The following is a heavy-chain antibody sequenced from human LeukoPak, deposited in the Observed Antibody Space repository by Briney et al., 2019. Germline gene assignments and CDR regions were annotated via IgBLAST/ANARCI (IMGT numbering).Heavy chain of an antibody. V-gene: IGHV1-2*02. CDR1: GYTFTGYY. CDR2: INPDSGGT. Sequence: ASVKVSCKASGYTFTGYYIHWVRQAPGQGLEWMEWINPDSGGTYYAQKFQGRVTMTRDTSISTAYMELSRLRSDDTAVYYCAKRGSRAWFDPWGQGTLVTVSS. D-gene: IGHD5-12*01. CDR3: AKRGSRAWFDP. J-gene: IGHJ5*02.